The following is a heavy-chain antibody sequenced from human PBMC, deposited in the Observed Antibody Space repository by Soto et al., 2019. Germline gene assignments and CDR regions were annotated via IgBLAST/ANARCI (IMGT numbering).Heavy chain of an antibody. J-gene: IGHJ4*02. D-gene: IGHD1-1*01. CDR3: ARRAETNGWNGFGADKYYFDF. Sequence: ASVKVSFKASGYTFTSYDIYWVRQATGQGLEWMGWMNPNTGNSGYAQKFQGRVTVTSDTSINTVHMELSSLRSEDTAVYYCARRAETNGWNGFGADKYYFDFWGQGTLVTVSS. CDR2: MNPNTGNS. CDR1: GYTFTSYD. V-gene: IGHV1-8*01.